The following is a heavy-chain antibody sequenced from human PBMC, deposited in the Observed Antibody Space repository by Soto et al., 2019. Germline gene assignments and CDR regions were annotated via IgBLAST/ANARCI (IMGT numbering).Heavy chain of an antibody. Sequence: EVQLVESGGGLVQPGGSLRLSCVASGFTFSTYSMNWVRQAPGKGLEWVSYISTDSRTIHYADSVKGRFTISRDNAKNSLYLQMNSLRDEDTAVYYCARDFAWAFDSWGQGPLVTVSP. D-gene: IGHD1-26*01. CDR1: GFTFSTYS. CDR3: ARDFAWAFDS. V-gene: IGHV3-48*02. J-gene: IGHJ4*02. CDR2: ISTDSRTI.